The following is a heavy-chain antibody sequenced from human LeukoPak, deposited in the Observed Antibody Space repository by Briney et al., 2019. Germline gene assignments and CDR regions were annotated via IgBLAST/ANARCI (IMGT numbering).Heavy chain of an antibody. CDR2: IYHSGST. V-gene: IGHV4-30-2*01. D-gene: IGHD6-13*01. CDR1: GGSISGGSYY. J-gene: IGHJ3*02. Sequence: SETLSLTCTVSGGSISGGSYYWSWIRQPPGKGLEWIGYIYHSGSTYYNPSLKSRVTISVDRSKNQFSLKLSSVTAADTAVYYCPRGIAAAGLLNAFDIWGQGTMVTVSS. CDR3: PRGIAAAGLLNAFDI.